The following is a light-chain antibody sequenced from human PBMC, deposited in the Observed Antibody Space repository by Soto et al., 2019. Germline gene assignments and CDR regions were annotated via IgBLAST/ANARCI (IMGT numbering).Light chain of an antibody. CDR3: MQGTHWPTT. Sequence: DVVMTQSPLSLPVTLGQPASISCWSSRGLVYRDGNIYLNWFQQRPGQSPRRLIYQVSNRDSGVPARFSGSGSGTDFALKISRVEADDVGVYYCMQGTHWPTTFGQGTRLEIK. CDR2: QVS. CDR1: RGLVYRDGNIY. V-gene: IGKV2-30*01. J-gene: IGKJ5*01.